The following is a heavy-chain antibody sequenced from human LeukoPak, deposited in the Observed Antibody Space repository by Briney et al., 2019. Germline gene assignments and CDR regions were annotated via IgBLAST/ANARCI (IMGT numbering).Heavy chain of an antibody. CDR3: AKRGMTTVTPRGY. Sequence: PSETLSLTCTVSGGSISSYYWSWVRQAPGKGLEWVSAISGSGGSTYYADSVKGRFTISRDNSKNTLYLQMNSLRAEDTAVYYCAKRGMTTVTPRGYWGQGTLVTVSS. J-gene: IGHJ4*02. D-gene: IGHD4-17*01. CDR2: ISGSGGST. V-gene: IGHV3-23*01. CDR1: GGSISSYY.